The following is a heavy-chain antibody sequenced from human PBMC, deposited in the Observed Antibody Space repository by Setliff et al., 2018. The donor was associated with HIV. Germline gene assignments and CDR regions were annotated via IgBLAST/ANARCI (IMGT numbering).Heavy chain of an antibody. CDR2: IYYSGST. J-gene: IGHJ3*02. Sequence: SETLSLTCNVSGGSISSYYWSWIRQPPGKGLEWIGYIYYSGSTFYNSSLWSRLTISLDTSKNQFSLQLNSVTAADTAVYYCARGVWPRTFDIWGQGTMVTVSS. V-gene: IGHV4-59*08. D-gene: IGHD2-21*01. CDR1: GGSISSYY. CDR3: ARGVWPRTFDI.